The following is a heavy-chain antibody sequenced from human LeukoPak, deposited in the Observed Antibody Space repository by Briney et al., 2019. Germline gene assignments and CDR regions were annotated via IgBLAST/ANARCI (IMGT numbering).Heavy chain of an antibody. J-gene: IGHJ4*02. CDR2: INTNTGNP. CDR3: ARDLMVRGVISKPFDY. D-gene: IGHD3-10*01. V-gene: IGHV7-4-1*02. CDR1: GYTFTSYA. Sequence: ASVKVSCKASGYTFTSYAMNWVRQAPGQGLEWMGWINTNTGNPTYARGFTGRFVFSLDTSVSTVYLQISSLKAEDTAVYYCARDLMVRGVISKPFDYWGQGTLVTVSS.